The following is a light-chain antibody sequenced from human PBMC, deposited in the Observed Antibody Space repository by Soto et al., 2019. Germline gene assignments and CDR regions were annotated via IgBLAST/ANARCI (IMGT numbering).Light chain of an antibody. J-gene: IGLJ3*02. CDR2: GNS. Sequence: QSALTQPPSVSGAPGQRVTISCTESSSNIGAGYDVHWYQQLPGTAPKLLSYGNSNRPSGVPDRFSSSKSGTSASLAITGLQAEDEADYYCQSYDSSLSGWVFGGGTKLTVL. V-gene: IGLV1-40*01. CDR3: QSYDSSLSGWV. CDR1: SSNIGAGYD.